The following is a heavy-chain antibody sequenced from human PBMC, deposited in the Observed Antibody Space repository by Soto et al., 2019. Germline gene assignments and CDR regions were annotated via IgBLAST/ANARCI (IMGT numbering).Heavy chain of an antibody. Sequence: VQLVESXXXXXXXXXXLRLSCAASGFTFSDYAMHWVRQAPGKGLEWVAVVSHDGRNTHYADSVKGRFTISRDSSKNTFSLEMTSLRAEDTAVYYCAKGGRQWLVTSDFNYWGQGALVTVSS. CDR3: AKGGRQWLVTSDFNY. CDR1: GFTFSDYA. D-gene: IGHD6-19*01. V-gene: IGHV3-30*18. J-gene: IGHJ4*02. CDR2: VSHDGRNT.